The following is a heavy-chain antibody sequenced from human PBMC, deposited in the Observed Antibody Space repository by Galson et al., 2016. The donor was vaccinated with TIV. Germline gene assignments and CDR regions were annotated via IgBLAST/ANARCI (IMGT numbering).Heavy chain of an antibody. CDR2: INPKTGAT. V-gene: IGHV1-2*02. Sequence: SVKVSCKASGYSFTGYFMHWVRQAPGQGLEWMGWINPKTGATTYAQEFQDRITMTRDTSASTVYMDLNRLQSDDTAVYYCARSGSYYKYALDVWGQGTTVTVSS. CDR3: ARSGSYYKYALDV. J-gene: IGHJ3*01. D-gene: IGHD3-10*01. CDR1: GYSFTGYF.